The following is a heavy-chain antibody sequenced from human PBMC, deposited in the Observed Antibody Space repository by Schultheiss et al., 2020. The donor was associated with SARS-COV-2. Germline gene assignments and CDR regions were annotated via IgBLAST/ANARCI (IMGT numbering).Heavy chain of an antibody. CDR3: ARVRAGYSLNWFDP. D-gene: IGHD6-13*01. CDR2: IYPGDSDT. V-gene: IGHV5-51*01. Sequence: GGSLRLSCKGSGYSFTSYWIGWVRQMPGKGLEWMGIIYPGDSDTRYSPSFQGQVTISADKSISTAYLQWSSLKASDTAMYYCARVRAGYSLNWFDPWGQGTLVTVSS. CDR1: GYSFTSYW. J-gene: IGHJ5*02.